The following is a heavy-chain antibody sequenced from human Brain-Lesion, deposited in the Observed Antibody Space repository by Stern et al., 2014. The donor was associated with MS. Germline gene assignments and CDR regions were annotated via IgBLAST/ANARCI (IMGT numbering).Heavy chain of an antibody. D-gene: IGHD5-24*01. CDR1: GFSFNSTGVG. Sequence: QITLKESGPTLVKPTQTLTLTCTFSGFSFNSTGVGVVWIRHPPGKALEWLAIIYWDDDKRYSPSLQSRLTITKDPSKYQVVLTMTNLDPVDTATYFCAHRHGWLRAFDIWGPGTTVTVSS. V-gene: IGHV2-5*02. CDR3: AHRHGWLRAFDI. J-gene: IGHJ3*02. CDR2: IYWDDDK.